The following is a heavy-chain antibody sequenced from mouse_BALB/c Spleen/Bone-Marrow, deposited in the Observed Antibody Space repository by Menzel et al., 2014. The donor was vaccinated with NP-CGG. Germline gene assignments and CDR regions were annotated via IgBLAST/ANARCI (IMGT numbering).Heavy chain of an antibody. V-gene: IGHV1S81*02. CDR3: TRPYYGYVGYAF. CDR2: INPSNGGT. D-gene: IGHD1-2*01. Sequence: QVQLKQSGAELVKPGASVKLSCKASGYTFTSYYMYWVKQRPGQGLEWIGEINPSNGGTNFNEKFKSKATLTVDKSSSTAYMQLSSLTYKDSAIYYCTRPYYGYVGYAFLGQGTQVTVSA. J-gene: IGHJ3*01. CDR1: GYTFTSYY.